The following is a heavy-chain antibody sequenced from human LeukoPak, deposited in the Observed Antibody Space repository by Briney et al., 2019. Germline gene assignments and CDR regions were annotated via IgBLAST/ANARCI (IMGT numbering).Heavy chain of an antibody. Sequence: GGSLRLSCAASGFTFSYYSMNWVRQAPGKGLEWVSYISSSGITIYYADSVKGRFTISRDNAKNTLYLQMNSLRAEDTAVYYCAGTYSSSWYRLDYWGQGTLVTVSS. CDR3: AGTYSSSWYRLDY. V-gene: IGHV3-48*04. CDR1: GFTFSYYS. CDR2: ISSSGITI. J-gene: IGHJ4*02. D-gene: IGHD6-13*01.